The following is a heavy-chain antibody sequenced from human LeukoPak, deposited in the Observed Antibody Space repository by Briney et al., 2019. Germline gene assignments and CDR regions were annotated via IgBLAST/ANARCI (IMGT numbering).Heavy chain of an antibody. Sequence: ASVKVSCKASGDTVTGSFIHWVRQAPGQGLEWMGWISINSGGTKYAQNFRGRVTMTRDTSITTAYMELSRLTSDDTAVYYCARADPIDYWGPGTLVTVSS. CDR1: GDTVTGSF. CDR3: ARADPIDY. V-gene: IGHV1-2*02. CDR2: ISINSGGT. J-gene: IGHJ4*02.